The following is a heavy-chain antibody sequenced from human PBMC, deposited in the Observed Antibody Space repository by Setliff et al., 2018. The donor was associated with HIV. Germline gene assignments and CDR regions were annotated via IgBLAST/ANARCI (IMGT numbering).Heavy chain of an antibody. J-gene: IGHJ3*02. D-gene: IGHD3-9*01. V-gene: IGHV3-33*08. CDR2: IWYDGSNK. Sequence: PGGSLRLSCAASGFTFSNAWMNWVRQAPGKGLEWVAVIWYDGSNKYYADSVKGRFTISRDNSKNTLYLQMNSLRAEDTAVYYCARELVNEGSDDAFDIWGQGTMVTVSS. CDR1: GFTFSNAW. CDR3: ARELVNEGSDDAFDI.